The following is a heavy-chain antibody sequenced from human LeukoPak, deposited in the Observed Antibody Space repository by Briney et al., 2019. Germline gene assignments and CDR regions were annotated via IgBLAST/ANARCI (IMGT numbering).Heavy chain of an antibody. V-gene: IGHV4-34*01. CDR1: GGSFSGYY. J-gene: IGHJ4*02. D-gene: IGHD6-6*01. CDR2: INHSGST. CDR3: ARAPGIAARPGLGPDY. Sequence: ASGTLSLTCAVYGGSFSGYYWSWIRQPPGKGLEWIGEINHSGSTNYNPSLKSRVTISVDTSKNQFSLKLSSVTAADTAVYYCARAPGIAARPGLGPDYWGQGTLVTVSS.